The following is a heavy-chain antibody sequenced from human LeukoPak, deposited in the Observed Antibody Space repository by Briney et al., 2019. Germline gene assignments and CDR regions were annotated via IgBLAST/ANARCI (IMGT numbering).Heavy chain of an antibody. CDR3: ARPFSPLIKPWSSSRAYYFDY. D-gene: IGHD6-13*01. J-gene: IGHJ4*02. Sequence: SETLSLTCRVSDYYINNGYYWGWIRQPPGKGLEWIGSIYHSGNTYYNPSLKSRVTISVDTSKNQFSLKLSSVTAADTAVYYCARPFSPLIKPWSSSRAYYFDYWGQGTLVTVSS. CDR2: IYHSGNT. V-gene: IGHV4-38-2*01. CDR1: DYYINNGYY.